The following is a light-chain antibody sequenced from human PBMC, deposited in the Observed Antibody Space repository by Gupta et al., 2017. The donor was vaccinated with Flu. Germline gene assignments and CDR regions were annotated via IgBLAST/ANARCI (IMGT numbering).Light chain of an antibody. CDR2: DAS. CDR1: QSVSSY. CDR3: QQRSNWPLLFT. V-gene: IGKV3-11*01. Sequence: IVLTQSPATLSLSPGERATLSCRASQSVSSYLAWYQQKPGQAPRLLIYDASNRATGIPARFSGSGAGTDFXLTISSXEPEDFAVYYCQQRSNWPLLFTFGXGTKVDIK. J-gene: IGKJ3*01.